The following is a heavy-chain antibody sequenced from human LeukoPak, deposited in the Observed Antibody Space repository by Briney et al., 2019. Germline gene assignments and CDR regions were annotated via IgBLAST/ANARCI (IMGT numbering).Heavy chain of an antibody. Sequence: PSETLSLTCTVSGGSISSYYWSWIRQPPGKGLEWIGYIYYSGSTNYNPSLKSRVTISVDTSKNQFSLKLSSVTAADTAVYYCARDSSSWPGVFDYWGQGTLVTVSS. V-gene: IGHV4-59*01. CDR1: GGSISSYY. CDR3: ARDSSSWPGVFDY. J-gene: IGHJ4*02. D-gene: IGHD6-13*01. CDR2: IYYSGST.